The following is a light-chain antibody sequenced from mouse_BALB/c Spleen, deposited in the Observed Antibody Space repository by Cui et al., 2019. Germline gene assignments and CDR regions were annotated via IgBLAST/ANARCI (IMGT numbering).Light chain of an antibody. V-gene: IGKV16-104*01. Sequence: DVQITQSPSYLAASSGETITINCRASKSISKYLAWYQEKPGKTNKLLIYSGSTLQSGIPSRFSGSGSGTDFTLTISSLEPEDFAMYYCQQHNEYPYTFGSGTKLEIK. J-gene: IGKJ4*01. CDR2: SGS. CDR1: KSISKY. CDR3: QQHNEYPYT.